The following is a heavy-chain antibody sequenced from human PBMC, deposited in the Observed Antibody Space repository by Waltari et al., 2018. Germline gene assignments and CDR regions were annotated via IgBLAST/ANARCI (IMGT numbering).Heavy chain of an antibody. J-gene: IGHJ4*02. V-gene: IGHV4-34*01. CDR3: ARGRVPAAINY. CDR1: GGSFSGYY. D-gene: IGHD2-2*01. CDR2: INHSGST. Sequence: QVQLQQWGAGLLKPSETLSLTCAVYGGSFSGYYWSWIRQPPGKGLEWIGEINHSGSTNYNPSLKSRVTISVGTSKNQFSLKLSSVTAADTAVYYCARGRVPAAINYWGQGTLVTVSS.